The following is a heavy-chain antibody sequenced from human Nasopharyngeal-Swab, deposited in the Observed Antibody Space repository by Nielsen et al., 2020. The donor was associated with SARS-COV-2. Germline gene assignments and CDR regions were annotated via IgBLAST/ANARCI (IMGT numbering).Heavy chain of an antibody. V-gene: IGHV3-23*01. CDR1: GFTFISYS. J-gene: IGHJ6*03. Sequence: LKISRAASGFTFISYSMSWVRQAPGKGLEWVSAISGSGGSTYYADSVKGRFTISRDNSKNTLYLQMNSLRAEDTAVYYCAKVSSPYDFWSGYYTSYYYMDVWGKGTTVTVSS. CDR3: AKVSSPYDFWSGYYTSYYYMDV. D-gene: IGHD3-3*01. CDR2: ISGSGGST.